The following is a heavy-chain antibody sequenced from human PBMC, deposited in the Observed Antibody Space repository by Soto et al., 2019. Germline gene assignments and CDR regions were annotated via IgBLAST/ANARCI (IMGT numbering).Heavy chain of an antibody. CDR3: ARLDSSHISYYFDY. Sequence: SETLSLTCTVSGGSISSGGYYWSWIRQHPGKGLEWIGYIYYSGSTYYNPSLKSRVTISVDTSKNQFSLKLSSVTAADTAVYYCARLDSSHISYYFDYWGQGTLVTVSS. J-gene: IGHJ4*02. CDR1: GGSISSGGYY. D-gene: IGHD2-21*01. CDR2: IYYSGST. V-gene: IGHV4-31*03.